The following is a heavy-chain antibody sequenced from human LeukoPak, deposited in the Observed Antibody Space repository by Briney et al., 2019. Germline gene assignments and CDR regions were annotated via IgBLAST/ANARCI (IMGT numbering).Heavy chain of an antibody. CDR1: GFTFSSYW. CDR2: INSDGSST. D-gene: IGHD3-9*01. CDR3: AKAATYYDILTGYYYFDY. J-gene: IGHJ4*02. V-gene: IGHV3-74*01. Sequence: GGSLRLSCAASGFTFSSYWMHWVRQAPGKGLVWVSRINSDGSSTSYADSVKGRFTISRDNSKNTLYLQMNSLRAEDTAVYYCAKAATYYDILTGYYYFDYWGQGTLVTVSS.